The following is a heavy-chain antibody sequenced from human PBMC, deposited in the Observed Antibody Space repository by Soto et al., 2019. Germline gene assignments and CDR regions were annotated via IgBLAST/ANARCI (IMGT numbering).Heavy chain of an antibody. D-gene: IGHD3-9*01. J-gene: IGHJ4*02. CDR1: GFTFSSYA. Sequence: GGSLRLSCAASGFTFSSYAMSWVRQAPGKGLEWVSAISGSGGSTYYADSVKGRFTISRDNSKNTLYLQMNSLRAEDTAVYYCAKGDRYYDILTGYCRIDYWGQGTLVTVSS. CDR3: AKGDRYYDILTGYCRIDY. V-gene: IGHV3-23*01. CDR2: ISGSGGST.